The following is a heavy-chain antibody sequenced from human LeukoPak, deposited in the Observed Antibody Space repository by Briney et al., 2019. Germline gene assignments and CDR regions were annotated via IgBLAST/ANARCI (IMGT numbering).Heavy chain of an antibody. J-gene: IGHJ4*02. CDR1: GGSISSYY. D-gene: IGHD6-6*01. CDR3: ARLEYSSSSRTFDY. V-gene: IGHV4-59*12. CDR2: IYYSGST. Sequence: SETLSLTCTVSGGSISSYYWSWIRQPPGKGLEWIGYIYYSGSTNYNPSLKSRVTISVDNSKNQFSLKVTSVTAADTAVYYCARLEYSSSSRTFDYWGQGTLVTVSS.